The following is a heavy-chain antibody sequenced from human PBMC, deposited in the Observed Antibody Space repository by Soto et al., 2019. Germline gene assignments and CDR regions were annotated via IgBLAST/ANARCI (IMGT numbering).Heavy chain of an antibody. D-gene: IGHD5-12*01. CDR1: GFTFSSYA. Sequence: GGSLRLSCAASGFTFSSYATIWVRLAPGKGLEWVSTITGSGGSTHYAQSVKGRFTISRDNSKDTLHLQMNSLRAEDTAIFYCAKAAGGYDKGFDYWGQGTLVTVSS. J-gene: IGHJ4*02. CDR2: ITGSGGST. CDR3: AKAAGGYDKGFDY. V-gene: IGHV3-23*01.